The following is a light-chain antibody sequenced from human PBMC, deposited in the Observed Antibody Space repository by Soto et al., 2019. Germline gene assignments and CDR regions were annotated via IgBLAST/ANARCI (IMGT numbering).Light chain of an antibody. J-gene: IGLJ3*02. Sequence: QAVVTQPPSVSGAPGQRVTISCTGSSSNIGAGYDVHWYQQLPGTAPKLLIYGNSNRPSGVPDRFSGSKSGTSASLAIIGLQAEDEADYYCQSYDSSLSDWVFGGGTKLTVL. CDR3: QSYDSSLSDWV. CDR1: SSNIGAGYD. CDR2: GNS. V-gene: IGLV1-40*01.